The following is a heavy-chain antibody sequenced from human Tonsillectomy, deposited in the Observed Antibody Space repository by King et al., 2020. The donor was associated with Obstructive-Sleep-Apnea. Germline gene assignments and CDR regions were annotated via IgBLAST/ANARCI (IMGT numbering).Heavy chain of an antibody. CDR3: ARDIPFRYYFNY. Sequence: VQLVESGVGLVKPGGSLRLSCATSGFTFSTYSMNWVRQAPGKGLEWVSSISSSSSYIYYADSVKGRFTISRDNAKNSLYLQMNSLRAEDTAVYYCARDIPFRYYFNYWGQGTLVTVSS. CDR1: GFTFSTYS. J-gene: IGHJ4*02. D-gene: IGHD2/OR15-2a*01. V-gene: IGHV3-21*01. CDR2: ISSSSSYI.